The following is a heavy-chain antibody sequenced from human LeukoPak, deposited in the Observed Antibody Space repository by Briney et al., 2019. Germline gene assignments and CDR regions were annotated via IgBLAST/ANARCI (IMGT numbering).Heavy chain of an antibody. V-gene: IGHV4-59*01. CDR2: IYYSGST. D-gene: IGHD6-6*01. CDR1: GGSISSYY. Sequence: SETLSLTCAVSGGSISSYYWSWNRQPPGKGLEWIGYIYYSGSTNYNPSLKSRVTISVDTSKNQFSLKLSSVTAADTAVYYCARALLESSGWFDPWGQGTLVTVSS. CDR3: ARALLESSGWFDP. J-gene: IGHJ5*02.